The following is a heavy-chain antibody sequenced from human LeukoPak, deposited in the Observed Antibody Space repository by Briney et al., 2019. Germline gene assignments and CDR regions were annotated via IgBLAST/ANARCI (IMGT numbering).Heavy chain of an antibody. D-gene: IGHD6-6*01. Sequence: SVKVSCKASGGTFSSYAISWVRQAPGQGLEWMGGIIPIFGTANYAQKFQGRVTITTDESTSTAYMELSSLRSEDTAVYYCARQIGQQLVAGGTNWFDPWGQGTLVTVSS. V-gene: IGHV1-69*05. J-gene: IGHJ5*02. CDR2: IIPIFGTA. CDR1: GGTFSSYA. CDR3: ARQIGQQLVAGGTNWFDP.